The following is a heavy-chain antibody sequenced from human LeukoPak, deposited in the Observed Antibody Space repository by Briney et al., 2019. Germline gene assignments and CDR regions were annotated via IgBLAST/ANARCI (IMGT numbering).Heavy chain of an antibody. CDR2: ISSSGSTI. CDR3: ARVIGDTAMVDYYYYMDV. D-gene: IGHD5-18*01. J-gene: IGHJ6*03. Sequence: GGSLRLSCAASGFTFSDYYMRWIRQAPGKGLEWVSYISSSGSTIYYADSVKGRFTISRDNAKNSLYLQMNSLRAEDTAVYYCARVIGDTAMVDYYYYMDVWGKGTTVTISS. V-gene: IGHV3-11*04. CDR1: GFTFSDYY.